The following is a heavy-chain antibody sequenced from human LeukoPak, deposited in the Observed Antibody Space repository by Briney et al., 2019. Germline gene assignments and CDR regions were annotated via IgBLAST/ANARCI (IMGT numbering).Heavy chain of an antibody. Sequence: PGGSLRLSCAASGFTLNTYGMHWVRQAPGKGLEWVAVIWDDGSNKYYADSVKGRFTISRDISKNTLFLHMNTLRAEDTAIYYCAKDRTVGASYWYFDLWGRGTLVTVSS. V-gene: IGHV3-33*06. CDR2: IWDDGSNK. CDR3: AKDRTVGASYWYFDL. CDR1: GFTLNTYG. D-gene: IGHD1-26*01. J-gene: IGHJ2*01.